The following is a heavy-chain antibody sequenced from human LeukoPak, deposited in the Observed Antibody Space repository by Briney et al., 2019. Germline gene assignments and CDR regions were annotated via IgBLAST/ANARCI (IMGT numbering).Heavy chain of an antibody. J-gene: IGHJ6*03. Sequence: PSETLSLTCAVYGGSFSGYYRSWIRQPPGKGLEWIGEINHSGSTNYNPSLKSRVTISVDTSKNQFSLKLSSVTAADTAVYYCARHAPSSSWYGYYYYYYMDVWGKGTTVTISS. V-gene: IGHV4-34*01. CDR1: GGSFSGYY. CDR2: INHSGST. CDR3: ARHAPSSSWYGYYYYYYMDV. D-gene: IGHD6-13*01.